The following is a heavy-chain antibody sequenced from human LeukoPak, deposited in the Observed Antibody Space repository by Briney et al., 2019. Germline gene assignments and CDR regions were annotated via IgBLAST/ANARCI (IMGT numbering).Heavy chain of an antibody. D-gene: IGHD2-15*01. CDR3: ARGSCTDGSCYLSERHWFDP. Sequence: PGGSLRLSCAASGFTFSGSSMNWVRQAPGKGLEWVSYIRSSGTTIFYADSVKGRFTISRDNAKNSLYLQMNSLRAEDTAIYYCARGSCTDGSCYLSERHWFDPWGQGTLVTVSS. V-gene: IGHV3-48*04. CDR1: GFTFSGSS. CDR2: IRSSGTTI. J-gene: IGHJ5*02.